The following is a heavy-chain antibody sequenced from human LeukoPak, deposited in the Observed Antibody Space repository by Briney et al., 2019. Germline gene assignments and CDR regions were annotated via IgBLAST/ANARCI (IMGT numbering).Heavy chain of an antibody. CDR1: GGSISSSGSY. D-gene: IGHD6-19*01. CDR3: ARHETYSSGWVDY. V-gene: IGHV4-39*01. CDR2: FYYSGST. J-gene: IGHJ4*02. Sequence: PSETLSLTCTVSGGSISSSGSYWGWIRQPPGKGLEWIGNFYYSGSTYYNPSLKSRVTISVDTSKNQFSLRLSSVTAADTAVYYCARHETYSSGWVDYWGQGTLVTVSS.